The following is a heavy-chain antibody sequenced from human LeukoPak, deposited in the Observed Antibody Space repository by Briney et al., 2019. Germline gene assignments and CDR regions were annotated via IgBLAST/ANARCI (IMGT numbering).Heavy chain of an antibody. CDR2: IKQGGSAK. D-gene: IGHD6-19*01. CDR3: ARGGWSLDY. CDR1: GFTLGDHW. Sequence: GGSLRLSCEAYGFTLGDHWMTSVRQAPGKGLEWVAYIKQGGSAKDYVDCVKGRFTISRDNSKNSLYLQMNSLRAEDTAVYYCARGGWSLDYWGQGTLVTVSS. J-gene: IGHJ4*02. V-gene: IGHV3-7*04.